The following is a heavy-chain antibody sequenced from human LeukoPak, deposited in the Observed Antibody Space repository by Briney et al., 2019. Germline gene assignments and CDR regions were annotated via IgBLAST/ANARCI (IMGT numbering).Heavy chain of an antibody. Sequence: ASVKVSCKASGYTFTSYGINWVRQAPGQGLEWMGWISVYNGNTNYAQKLQGRVTMTTDTSTSTAYMELRSLRSDDTAVYYCARGGDITMIVVVEEILDYWGQGTLVTVSS. CDR2: ISVYNGNT. J-gene: IGHJ4*02. V-gene: IGHV1-18*01. CDR3: ARGGDITMIVVVEEILDY. D-gene: IGHD3-22*01. CDR1: GYTFTSYG.